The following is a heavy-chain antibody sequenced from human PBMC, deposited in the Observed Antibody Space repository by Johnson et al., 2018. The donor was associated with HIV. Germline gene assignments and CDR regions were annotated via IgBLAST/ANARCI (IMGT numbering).Heavy chain of an antibody. CDR1: GFSFSDHF. J-gene: IGHJ3*01. CDR2: ITSSGSSI. D-gene: IGHD4-17*01. CDR3: ARDATPWGGDYVGYAFDL. V-gene: IGHV3-11*04. Sequence: QVQLVESGGGLVQPGGSLRLSCVGSGFSFSDHFMDWVRQAPGKGLECLSYITSSGSSIYYTDSVKGRFTISRDNAKTSLFLRMNSLRADDSAIYYCARDATPWGGDYVGYAFDLWGQGTVVTVSS.